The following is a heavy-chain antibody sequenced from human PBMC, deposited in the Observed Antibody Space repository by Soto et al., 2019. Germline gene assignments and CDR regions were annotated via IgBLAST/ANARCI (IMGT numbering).Heavy chain of an antibody. CDR1: GGSISSGGYY. J-gene: IGHJ4*02. CDR3: AREPRLLIWFGELND. CDR2: IYYSGST. Sequence: PSETLSLTCTVSGGSISSGGYYWSWIRQHPGKGLDWIGYIYYSGSTYYNPSLKSRVSISVDTSKNQFSLKLSSVTAADTALYYCAREPRLLIWFGELNDWGRGTLVTVSS. D-gene: IGHD3-10*01. V-gene: IGHV4-31*03.